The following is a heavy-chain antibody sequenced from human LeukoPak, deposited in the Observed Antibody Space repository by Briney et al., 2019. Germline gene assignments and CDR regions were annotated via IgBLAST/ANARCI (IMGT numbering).Heavy chain of an antibody. CDR3: ARHYYYDSSGYYLEFDY. CDR1: GFTFSSYA. V-gene: IGHV3-23*01. J-gene: IGHJ4*02. Sequence: PGGSLRLSCAASGFTFSSYAMSLVRQAPGKGLEWVSAISGSGGSTYYADSVKGRFTISRDNSKNTLYLQMNSLRAEDTAVYYCARHYYYDSSGYYLEFDYWGQGTLVTVSS. CDR2: ISGSGGST. D-gene: IGHD3-22*01.